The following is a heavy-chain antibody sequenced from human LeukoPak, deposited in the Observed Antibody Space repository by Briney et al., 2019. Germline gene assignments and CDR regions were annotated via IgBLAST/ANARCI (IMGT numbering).Heavy chain of an antibody. CDR1: GYTFTSYG. J-gene: IGHJ6*02. V-gene: IGHV1-18*01. D-gene: IGHD6-13*01. CDR2: ISAYNGNT. Sequence: VASVKVSCKASGYTFTSYGISWVRQAPGQGLEWMGWISAYNGNTNYAQKLQGRVTMTTDTSTSTAYMELRSLRSDDTAVYYCARDFFRWGTAAGNYYYYGMDVWGQGTTVTVSS. CDR3: ARDFFRWGTAAGNYYYYGMDV.